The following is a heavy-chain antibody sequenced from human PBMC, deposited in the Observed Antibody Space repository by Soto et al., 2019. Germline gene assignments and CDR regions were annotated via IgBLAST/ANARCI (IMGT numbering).Heavy chain of an antibody. D-gene: IGHD3-16*01. CDR1: GFTSSDHY. CDR3: ARAGFGHGLDV. V-gene: IGHV3-72*01. J-gene: IGHJ6*02. Sequence: EVELVESGGGLVQAGGSLRVSCGVSGFTSSDHYMDCVRQAPGKGLEWVGRTANKRSRYTTEYAASVKGRFIISRDDSQNSVYLQMNSRKIEETAVYYCARAGFGHGLDVWGQGTTVSVSS. CDR2: TANKRSRYTT.